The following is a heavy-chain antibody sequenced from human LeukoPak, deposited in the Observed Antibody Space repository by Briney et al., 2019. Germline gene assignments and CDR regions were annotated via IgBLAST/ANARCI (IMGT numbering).Heavy chain of an antibody. Sequence: PGGSLRLSCAASGFTFSSYWMTWVRQAPGKGLEWVANINQDESDKYSVDSVKGRYTISRDNAKNSLYLQMNSLRAEDTAVYYCARAGYRDAFDIWGQGTMVIVSS. J-gene: IGHJ3*02. CDR1: GFTFSSYW. D-gene: IGHD5-24*01. CDR2: INQDESDK. V-gene: IGHV3-7*05. CDR3: ARAGYRDAFDI.